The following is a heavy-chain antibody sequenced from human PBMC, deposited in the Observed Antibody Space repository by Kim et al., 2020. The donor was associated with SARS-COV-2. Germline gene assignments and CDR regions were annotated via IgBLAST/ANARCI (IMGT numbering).Heavy chain of an antibody. D-gene: IGHD6-19*01. Sequence: SETLSLTCTVSGGSISSSSYYWGWIRQPPGKGLEWIGSIYYSGSTYYNPSLKSRVTISVDTSKNQFSLKPSSVTAADTAVFYCARAHSSGWSDPSYYFDYWGLGTLVTVSS. CDR2: IYYSGST. CDR1: GGSISSSSYY. CDR3: ARAHSSGWSDPSYYFDY. V-gene: IGHV4-39*01. J-gene: IGHJ4*02.